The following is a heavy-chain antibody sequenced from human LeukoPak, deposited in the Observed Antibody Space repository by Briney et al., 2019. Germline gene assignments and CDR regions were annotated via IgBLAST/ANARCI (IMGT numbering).Heavy chain of an antibody. CDR1: GSTFSSDS. V-gene: IGHV3-7*03. CDR2: IKEDGSQK. J-gene: IGHJ6*03. D-gene: IGHD5-12*01. CDR3: AREGYLGYSGYENYYYYMDV. Sequence: PGGSLRLSCVASGSTFSSDSINWVRQAPGKGLEWVANIKEDGSQKYYVDSVKGRFTISKDNAKNSLYLQMNSLRAEDTAVYYCAREGYLGYSGYENYYYYMDVWGKGTTVTVSS.